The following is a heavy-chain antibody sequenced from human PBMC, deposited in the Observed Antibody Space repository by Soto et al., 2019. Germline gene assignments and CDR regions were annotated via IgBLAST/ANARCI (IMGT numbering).Heavy chain of an antibody. D-gene: IGHD1-1*01. CDR2: ISYEGSNK. CDR1: GFTFSSYA. CDR3: ASGWKSAVHAFDI. V-gene: IGHV3-30-3*01. J-gene: IGHJ3*02. Sequence: GGSLRPSGAASGFTFSSYAMDGGRQGPGKGLEGVAVISYEGSNKYYADSVKGRSTISTDNSNNTLYLHMNRLRAQETAVYSCASGWKSAVHAFDIWGQGTMVTVSS.